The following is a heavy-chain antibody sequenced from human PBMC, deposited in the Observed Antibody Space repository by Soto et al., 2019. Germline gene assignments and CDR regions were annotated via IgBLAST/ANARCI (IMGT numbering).Heavy chain of an antibody. J-gene: IGHJ6*02. V-gene: IGHV4-4*02. CDR2: IYHSGST. Sequence: SETLSLTCTVSGGSTSSSNWWSWVRQPPGKGLEWIGEIYHSGSTNYNPSLKSRVTISVDKSKNQFSLKLSSVTAADTAVYYCARSITMVRGVTLLYYYYGMDVWGQGTTVTVSS. D-gene: IGHD3-10*01. CDR3: ARSITMVRGVTLLYYYYGMDV. CDR1: GGSTSSSNW.